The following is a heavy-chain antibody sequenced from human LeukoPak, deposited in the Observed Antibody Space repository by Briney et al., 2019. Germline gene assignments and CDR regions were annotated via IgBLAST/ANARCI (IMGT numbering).Heavy chain of an antibody. V-gene: IGHV1-69*04. CDR2: IIPILGIA. CDR1: GGTFSSYA. D-gene: IGHD6-19*01. Sequence: SVKVSCKASGGTFSSYAISWVRQAPGQGLEWMGRIIPILGIANYAQKFQGRVTITADKSTSTAYMELSSLRSEDTAVYYCARDGSGWNAFDIWGQGTMVTVSS. CDR3: ARDGSGWNAFDI. J-gene: IGHJ3*02.